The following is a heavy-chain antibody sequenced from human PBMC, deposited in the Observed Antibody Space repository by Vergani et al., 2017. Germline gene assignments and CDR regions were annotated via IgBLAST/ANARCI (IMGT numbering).Heavy chain of an antibody. CDR1: GFTFSSYA. J-gene: IGHJ4*02. CDR3: ARYGYSSGWYYDY. Sequence: QVQLVESGGGVVQPGRSLRLSYAASGFTFSSYAMSWIRQAPGKGLEWVSYISSSGSTIYYADSVKGRFTISRDNAKNSLYLQMNSLRAEDTAVYYCARYGYSSGWYYDYWGQGTLVTVSS. D-gene: IGHD6-19*01. CDR2: ISSSGSTI. V-gene: IGHV3-11*01.